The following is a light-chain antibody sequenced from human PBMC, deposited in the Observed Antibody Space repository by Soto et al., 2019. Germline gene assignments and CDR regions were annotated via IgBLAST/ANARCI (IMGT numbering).Light chain of an antibody. V-gene: IGKV3-20*01. CDR1: QSVSSSY. Sequence: EIVLTQSPGTLSLSPGERATLSCRASQSVSSSYLAWYQQKPGQAPRLLISGASSRATGIPDRFSGSGSGTDFTHTISRLEPEDFAVYYCQQYGRSSGTFGQGTKVEIK. CDR2: GAS. J-gene: IGKJ1*01. CDR3: QQYGRSSGT.